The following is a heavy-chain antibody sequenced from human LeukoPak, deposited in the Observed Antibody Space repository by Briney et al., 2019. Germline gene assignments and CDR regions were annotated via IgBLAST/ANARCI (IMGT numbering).Heavy chain of an antibody. CDR3: ARDRSPWGNNWFDP. CDR1: GYTFTSYA. D-gene: IGHD7-27*01. V-gene: IGHV1-3*01. J-gene: IGHJ5*02. CDR2: INAGNGNT. Sequence: APVKVSCKASGYTFTSYAMHWVRQAPGQRLEWMGWINAGNGNTKYSQEFQGRVTITRDTSASTAYMELRSLRSDDTAVYYCARDRSPWGNNWFDPWGQGTLVTVSS.